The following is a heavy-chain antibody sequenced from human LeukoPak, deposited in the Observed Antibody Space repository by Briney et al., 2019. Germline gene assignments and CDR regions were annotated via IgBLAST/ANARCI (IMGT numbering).Heavy chain of an antibody. Sequence: ASVKVSCKVSGYTLTELSMHWVRQAPGKGLEWMGGFDPEDGETIYAQKFQGRVTMTEDTSTDTAYMELSSLRSEDTAVYYCAPLLAPPYEGSVFSFDTWGEETLVPASP. J-gene: IGHJ4*02. CDR2: FDPEDGET. V-gene: IGHV1-24*01. D-gene: IGHD3-22*01. CDR3: APLLAPPYEGSVFSFDT. CDR1: GYTLTELS.